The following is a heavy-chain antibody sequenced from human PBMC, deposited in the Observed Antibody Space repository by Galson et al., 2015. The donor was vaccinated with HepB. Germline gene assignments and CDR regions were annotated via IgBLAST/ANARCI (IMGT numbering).Heavy chain of an antibody. V-gene: IGHV5-51*01. J-gene: IGHJ4*02. CDR3: ARQVVGAANFEY. CDR1: RESLRNYW. D-gene: IGHD2-15*01. CDR2: IYPRDSDT. Sequence: QSGAEVKKPGESLKISCTGPRESLRNYWIGWVRQQPGKGLEWMGIIYPRDSDTRYSPSLQGQITISADDSISTAYLQWSSLKVSGTAIYYCARQVVGAANFEYWGQGTLVTVSS.